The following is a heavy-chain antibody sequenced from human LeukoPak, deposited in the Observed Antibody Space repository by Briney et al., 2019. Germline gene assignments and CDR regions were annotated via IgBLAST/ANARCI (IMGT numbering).Heavy chain of an antibody. V-gene: IGHV3-33*01. CDR1: GFTFSSYG. J-gene: IGHJ4*02. CDR3: ARKGTYCSGGSCYSVFDY. Sequence: GSLRLSCAASGFTFSSYGMHWVRQAPGKGLEWVAVIWYDGSNKYYADSVKGRFTISRDNSKNTLYLQMNSLRAEDTAVYYCARKGTYCSGGSCYSVFDYWGQGTLVIVSS. D-gene: IGHD2-15*01. CDR2: IWYDGSNK.